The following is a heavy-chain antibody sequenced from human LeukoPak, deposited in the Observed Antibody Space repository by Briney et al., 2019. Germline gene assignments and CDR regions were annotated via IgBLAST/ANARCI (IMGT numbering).Heavy chain of an antibody. V-gene: IGHV4-39*07. J-gene: IGHJ3*02. D-gene: IGHD6-19*01. CDR1: GGSISSSSYY. CDR2: IYYSGST. Sequence: SETLSLTCTVSGGSISSSSYYWGWIRQPPGKGLEWIGSIYYSGSTYYNPSLKSRVTISVDTSKNQFSLKLSSVTAADTAVYYCARAYSSGWSFDAFDIWGQGTMVTVSS. CDR3: ARAYSSGWSFDAFDI.